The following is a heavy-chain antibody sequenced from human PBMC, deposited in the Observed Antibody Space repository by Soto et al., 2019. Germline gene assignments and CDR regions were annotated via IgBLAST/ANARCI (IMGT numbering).Heavy chain of an antibody. CDR3: ARDQYHRGGWFDP. D-gene: IGHD3-16*01. Sequence: QVQLVESGGGVVQPGRSLRLSCVASGFSLSEYAMHWVRQAPGRGLEWVALIWFDGNDEYYAASVQGRFTVSRDNSTNTMYLQITSRRVDETDVHCFARDQYHRGGWFDPRGPGTLVTVSS. V-gene: IGHV3-33*01. J-gene: IGHJ5*02. CDR2: IWFDGNDE. CDR1: GFSLSEYA.